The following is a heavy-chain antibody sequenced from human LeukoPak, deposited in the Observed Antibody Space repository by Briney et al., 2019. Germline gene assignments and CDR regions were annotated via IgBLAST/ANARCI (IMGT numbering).Heavy chain of an antibody. CDR2: FDPEDGET. Sequence: GASVKVSCKVSGYTLTELSMHWVRQAPGKRLEWMGGFDPEDGETIYAQKFQGRVTMTEDTSTDTAYMELSSLRSEDTAVYYCATAINPVVVVAAADAFDIWGQGTMVTVSS. V-gene: IGHV1-24*01. CDR1: GYTLTELS. CDR3: ATAINPVVVVAAADAFDI. D-gene: IGHD2-15*01. J-gene: IGHJ3*02.